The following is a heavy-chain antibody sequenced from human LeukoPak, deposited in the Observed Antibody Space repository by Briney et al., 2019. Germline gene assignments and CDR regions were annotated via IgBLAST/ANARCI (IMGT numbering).Heavy chain of an antibody. CDR3: ARARGYSGYD. Sequence: GASVKVSCKASGGTFSSYAISWVRQAPGQGLEWMGRIIPIFGTANYAQKFQGRVTITTDESTRTAYMELSSLRSEDTAVYYCARARGYSGYDWGQGTLVTVSS. J-gene: IGHJ4*02. V-gene: IGHV1-69*05. CDR1: GGTFSSYA. D-gene: IGHD5-12*01. CDR2: IIPIFGTA.